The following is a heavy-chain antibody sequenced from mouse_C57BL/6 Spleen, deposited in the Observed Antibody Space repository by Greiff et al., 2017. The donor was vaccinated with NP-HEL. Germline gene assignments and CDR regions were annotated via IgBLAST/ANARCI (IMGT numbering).Heavy chain of an antibody. CDR1: GFTFSNYR. Sequence: VKLVETGGGLVRPGNSLKLSCVTSGFTFSNYRMHWLRQPPGKRLEWIAVITVKSANYGANYVVFVKGRFAISRDDSKSSIYLEMNRLREKDTATYFCSRTGDYEIFAYWGQGTLVTVSA. J-gene: IGHJ3*01. CDR3: SRTGDYEIFAY. CDR2: ITVKSANYGA. V-gene: IGHV13-2*01. D-gene: IGHD2-4*01.